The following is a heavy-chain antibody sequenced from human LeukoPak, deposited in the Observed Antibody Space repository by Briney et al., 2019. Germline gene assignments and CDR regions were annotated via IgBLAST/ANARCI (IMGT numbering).Heavy chain of an antibody. D-gene: IGHD4-23*01. Sequence: SETLSLTCTVSGYSISSGYYWSWIRQPPGKGLEWIGYIYYSGSTNYNPSLKSRVTISVDTSKNQFSLKLSSVTAADTAVYYCAREGQPGGYFDYWGQGTLVTVSS. CDR2: IYYSGST. V-gene: IGHV4-61*01. CDR3: AREGQPGGYFDY. CDR1: GYSISSGYY. J-gene: IGHJ4*02.